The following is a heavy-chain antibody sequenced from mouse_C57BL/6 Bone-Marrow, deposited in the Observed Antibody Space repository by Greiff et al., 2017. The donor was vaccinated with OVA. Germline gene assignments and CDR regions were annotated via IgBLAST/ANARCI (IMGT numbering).Heavy chain of an antibody. J-gene: IGHJ2*01. CDR3: ARRSDYEVGYYFDY. D-gene: IGHD2-4*01. V-gene: IGHV5-17*01. Sequence: EVKLMESGGGLVKPGGSLKLSCAASGFTFSDYGMHWVRQVPEKGLEWVAYISSGSSTIYYADTVKGRFTISRDNAKNTLFLQMTSLRSEDTAMYYCARRSDYEVGYYFDYWGQGTTLTVSS. CDR2: ISSGSSTI. CDR1: GFTFSDYG.